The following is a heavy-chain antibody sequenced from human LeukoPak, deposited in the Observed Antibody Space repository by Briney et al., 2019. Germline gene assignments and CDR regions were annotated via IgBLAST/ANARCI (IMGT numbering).Heavy chain of an antibody. CDR1: GFTFSSYS. CDR2: ISSSSSYI. V-gene: IGHV3-21*01. J-gene: IGHJ3*01. D-gene: IGHD3-22*01. Sequence: GGSLTLSCAASGFTFSSYSMNWVRLAPAKGLEWVSSISSSSSYIYYADSVKGRFTISRDNAKNSLYLQMNSLRAEDTAVYYCARDDSPAFWGQGTVVTVSS. CDR3: ARDDSPAF.